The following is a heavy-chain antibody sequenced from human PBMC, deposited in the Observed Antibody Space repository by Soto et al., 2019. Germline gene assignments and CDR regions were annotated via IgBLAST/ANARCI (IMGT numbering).Heavy chain of an antibody. Sequence: SGPTLVNPTQTLTLTCTFSGFSLSTSGVGVGWIRQPPGKALEWLALIYWNDDKRYSPSLKSRLTITKDTSKNQVVLTMTNMDPVDKATYYCALVIGYWGGYYFDYWGQGTLVTVSS. CDR3: ALVIGYWGGYYFDY. CDR1: GFSLSTSGVG. CDR2: IYWNDDK. D-gene: IGHD3-16*02. V-gene: IGHV2-5*01. J-gene: IGHJ4*02.